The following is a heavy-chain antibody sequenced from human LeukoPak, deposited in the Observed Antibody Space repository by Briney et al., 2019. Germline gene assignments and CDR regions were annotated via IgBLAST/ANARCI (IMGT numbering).Heavy chain of an antibody. CDR3: ARDQIASDIDY. V-gene: IGHV3-48*03. CDR2: VSSSGDFI. CDR1: GFTFSTYE. Sequence: GGSLRLSCAASGFTFSTYEMNWVRQAPGKGLEWVSYVSSSGDFIYYAASVKGRFTISRDNAKNSLYLQMSSLRAQDTAVYFCARDQIASDIDYWGQGTLVTVSS. D-gene: IGHD6-13*01. J-gene: IGHJ4*02.